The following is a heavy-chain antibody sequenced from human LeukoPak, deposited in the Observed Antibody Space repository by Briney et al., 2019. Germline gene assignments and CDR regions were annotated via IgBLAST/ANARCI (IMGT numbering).Heavy chain of an antibody. CDR3: ARDPRGEQHGD. J-gene: IGHJ4*02. Sequence: GGSLRLSCAASGFTFSSYSMNWVRQAPGKGLEWVSYISSSGSTIYYADSVKGRFTISRDNAKNSLYLQMNSLRAEDTAVYYCARDPRGEQHGDWGQGTLVTVSS. D-gene: IGHD6-13*01. CDR2: ISSSGSTI. V-gene: IGHV3-48*04. CDR1: GFTFSSYS.